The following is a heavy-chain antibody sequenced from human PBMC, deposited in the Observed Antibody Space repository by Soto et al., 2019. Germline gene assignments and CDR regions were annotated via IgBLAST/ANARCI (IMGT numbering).Heavy chain of an antibody. CDR2: FIGIGVST. CDR3: AKDHCSGGSCYFFPDSFDY. D-gene: IGHD2-15*01. J-gene: IGHJ4*02. Sequence: GSLRLSCAASGFTFSSYAMSWVRQAPGKGLEWVSAFIGIGVSTYYAYSVKGWLTISRDNSKNTLYLQMNSLRAEDTAVYFCAKDHCSGGSCYFFPDSFDYWGQGTLVTVSS. CDR1: GFTFSSYA. V-gene: IGHV3-23*01.